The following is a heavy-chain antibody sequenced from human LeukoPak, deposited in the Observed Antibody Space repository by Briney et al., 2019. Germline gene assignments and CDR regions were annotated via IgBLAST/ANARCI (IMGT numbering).Heavy chain of an antibody. CDR2: MNPNSGNT. J-gene: IGHJ4*02. CDR3: ARGRGVVYYYGSGSSPVDY. D-gene: IGHD3-10*01. CDR1: GYTFTSYD. Sequence: ASVKVSCKASGYTFTSYDINWVRQATGQGLEWMGWMNPNSGNTGYAQKFQGRVTITRNTSISTAYMELSSLRSEDTAVYYCARGRGVVYYYGSGSSPVDYWGQGTLVTVSS. V-gene: IGHV1-8*03.